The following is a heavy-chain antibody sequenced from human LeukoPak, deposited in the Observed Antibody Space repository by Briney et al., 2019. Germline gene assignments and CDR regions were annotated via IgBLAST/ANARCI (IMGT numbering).Heavy chain of an antibody. J-gene: IGHJ4*02. CDR1: GFTFSSYA. Sequence: PGGSLRLSCAASGFTFSSYAMSWVRQAPGKGLEWVSAISGSGGSTYYADSVKGRFTISRDNSKNTLYLQMNSLRAEDTAVYYCAKSALMVVVTALYSDYWGQGTLVTVSS. V-gene: IGHV3-23*01. CDR2: ISGSGGST. D-gene: IGHD2-21*02. CDR3: AKSALMVVVTALYSDY.